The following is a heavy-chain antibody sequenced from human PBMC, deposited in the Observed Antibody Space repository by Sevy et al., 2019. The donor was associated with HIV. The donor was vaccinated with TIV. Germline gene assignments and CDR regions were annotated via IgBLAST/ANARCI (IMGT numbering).Heavy chain of an antibody. CDR3: ARITGWRFDY. D-gene: IGHD6-19*01. Sequence: GESLKISCAASGFTFSDYYMSWIRQAPGKGLEWISYISSSGSAIYYADSVKGRFTISRDNVKNSLYLQMNSLRAEDTAVYYCARITGWRFDYRGQGTLVTVSS. V-gene: IGHV3-11*04. CDR2: ISSSGSAI. J-gene: IGHJ4*02. CDR1: GFTFSDYY.